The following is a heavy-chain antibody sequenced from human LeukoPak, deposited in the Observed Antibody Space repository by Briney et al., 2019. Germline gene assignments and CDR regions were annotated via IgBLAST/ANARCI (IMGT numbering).Heavy chain of an antibody. Sequence: GGSLRLSCAASGFTFSSYSMNWVRQAPGKGLEWVSSISSSSSYIYYADSVKGRFTISRDNAKNSLYLQMNSLRAEDTAVYYCAREAYYYGSGSYTDYWGQGTLVTVSS. D-gene: IGHD3-10*01. J-gene: IGHJ4*02. CDR2: ISSSSSYI. CDR1: GFTFSSYS. CDR3: AREAYYYGSGSYTDY. V-gene: IGHV3-21*01.